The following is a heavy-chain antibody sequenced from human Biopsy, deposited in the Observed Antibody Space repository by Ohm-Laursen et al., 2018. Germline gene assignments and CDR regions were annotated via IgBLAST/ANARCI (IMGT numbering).Heavy chain of an antibody. J-gene: IGHJ4*02. CDR2: ISSDGTKE. CDR1: GFGVNTYG. D-gene: IGHD5-24*01. V-gene: IGHV3-30*18. Sequence: SLRLSCTASGFGVNTYGMHWVRQGPGKGLEWVSVISSDGTKELYADSVKGRFTISRDNSKNTLYLQMNSLRVEDTAVYYCAKGPSGVAKIGRGQGTLVTVSS. CDR3: AKGPSGVAKIG.